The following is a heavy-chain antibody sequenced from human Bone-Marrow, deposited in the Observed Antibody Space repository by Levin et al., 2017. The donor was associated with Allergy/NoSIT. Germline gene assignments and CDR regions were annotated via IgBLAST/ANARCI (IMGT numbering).Heavy chain of an antibody. CDR1: GFTFSSYG. J-gene: IGHJ6*02. V-gene: IGHV3-30*18. CDR3: AKDPARDIDPPGGMDV. CDR2: ISYDGSNK. Sequence: LSLTCAASGFTFSSYGMHWVRQAPGKGLEWVAVISYDGSNKYYADSVKGRFTISRDNSKNTLYLQMNSLRAEDTAVYYCAKDPARDIDPPGGMDVWGQGTTVTVSS. D-gene: IGHD2-15*01.